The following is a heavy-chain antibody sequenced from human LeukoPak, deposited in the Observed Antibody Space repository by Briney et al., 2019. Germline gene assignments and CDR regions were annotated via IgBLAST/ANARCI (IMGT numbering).Heavy chain of an antibody. J-gene: IGHJ4*02. Sequence: SGGSLRFSCAASGFTFSSYDMHWVRQATGKGLEWVSAIGTAGDTYYPGSVKGRFTISRENAKNSLYLQMNSLRAGDTAVYYCARGDGYNTFDYWGQGTLVTVSS. D-gene: IGHD5-24*01. CDR1: GFTFSSYD. V-gene: IGHV3-13*01. CDR2: IGTAGDT. CDR3: ARGDGYNTFDY.